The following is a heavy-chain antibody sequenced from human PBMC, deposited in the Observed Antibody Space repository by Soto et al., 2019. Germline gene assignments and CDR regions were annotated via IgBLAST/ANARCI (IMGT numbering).Heavy chain of an antibody. CDR2: IIPIFGTA. D-gene: IGHD6-19*01. V-gene: IGHV1-69*01. Sequence: QVQLVQSGAEVKKPGSSVKVSCKASGGTFSSYAISWVRQAPGRGLEWMGGIIPIFGTANYAQKFQGRVTITADESTSTAYMELSSLRSEDTAVYYCAAYSSGWSYRDYYYYGMDVWGQGTTVTVSS. J-gene: IGHJ6*02. CDR1: GGTFSSYA. CDR3: AAYSSGWSYRDYYYYGMDV.